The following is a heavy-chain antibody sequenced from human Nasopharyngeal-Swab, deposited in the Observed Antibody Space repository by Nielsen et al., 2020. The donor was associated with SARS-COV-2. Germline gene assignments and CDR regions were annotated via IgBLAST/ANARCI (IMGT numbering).Heavy chain of an antibody. Sequence: WIRQPPGKGLEWVAVISYDGSNKYYADSVKGRFTISRDNSKNTLYLQMNSLRAEDTAVYYCAKDLDDGSAYPHYGMDVWGQGTTVTVSS. D-gene: IGHD3-22*01. J-gene: IGHJ6*02. V-gene: IGHV3-30*18. CDR2: ISYDGSNK. CDR3: AKDLDDGSAYPHYGMDV.